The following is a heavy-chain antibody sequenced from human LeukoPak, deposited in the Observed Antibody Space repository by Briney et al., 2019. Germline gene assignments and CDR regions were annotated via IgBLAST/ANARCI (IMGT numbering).Heavy chain of an antibody. J-gene: IGHJ4*02. CDR2: ISKTGDAT. V-gene: IGHV3-23*01. CDR1: GFTFSTYS. Sequence: GGSLRLSCAASGFTFSTYSMNWVRQAPGKGLEWVSAISKTGDATWYPDSVKGRFTISRDKSKNILYLQMNSLRAEDTALYYCARDRDFPRDQLDYWGQGTLVTVSS. D-gene: IGHD2-21*02. CDR3: ARDRDFPRDQLDY.